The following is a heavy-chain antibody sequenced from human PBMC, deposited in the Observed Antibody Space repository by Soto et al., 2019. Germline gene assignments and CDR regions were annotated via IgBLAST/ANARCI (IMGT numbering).Heavy chain of an antibody. CDR1: GDSISSSKW. Sequence: SETLSLTCAVAGDSISSSKWWSWVSPPPGKGLEWIGEIYHSGSTNYNPSLKSRVIISVDKSKNQFSLKLSSVTDADTAVYYCARTGYIYGADAFDIWGQGTMVTVSS. CDR3: ARTGYIYGADAFDI. V-gene: IGHV4-4*02. CDR2: IYHSGST. D-gene: IGHD5-18*01. J-gene: IGHJ3*02.